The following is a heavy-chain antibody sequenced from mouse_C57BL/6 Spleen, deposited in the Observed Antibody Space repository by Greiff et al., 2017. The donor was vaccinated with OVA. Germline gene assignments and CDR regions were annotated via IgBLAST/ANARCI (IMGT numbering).Heavy chain of an antibody. Sequence: EVQLQQSGPELVKPGASVKISCKASGYTFTDYYMNWVKQSHGKSLEWIGDINPNNGGTSYNQKFKGKATLTVDKSSSTAYMELRSLTSEASAVYYCARSKGYYGRNAMDYWGQGTSVTVSS. D-gene: IGHD1-1*01. CDR3: ARSKGYYGRNAMDY. J-gene: IGHJ4*01. CDR1: GYTFTDYY. CDR2: INPNNGGT. V-gene: IGHV1-26*01.